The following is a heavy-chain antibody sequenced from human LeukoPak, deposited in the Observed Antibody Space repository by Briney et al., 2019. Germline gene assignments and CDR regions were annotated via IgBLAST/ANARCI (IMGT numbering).Heavy chain of an antibody. CDR3: AREGGYCSFTRCYHNWIDP. CDR1: GFTFSSYW. Sequence: PGGSLRLSCAASGFTFSSYWMHWVRQAPGKGLVWVSLINIDGNSTSYADSVKGRFTISRDNAKNTLYLQMNSLRVEDTAVYYCAREGGYCSFTRCYHNWIDPWGQGTLVTVSS. J-gene: IGHJ5*02. D-gene: IGHD2-2*01. V-gene: IGHV3-74*01. CDR2: INIDGNST.